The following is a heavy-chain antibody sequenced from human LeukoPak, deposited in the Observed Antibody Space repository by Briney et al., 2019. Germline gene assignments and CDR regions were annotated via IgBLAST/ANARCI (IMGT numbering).Heavy chain of an antibody. D-gene: IGHD3-10*01. Sequence: SETLSLTCTVSGGSISSSSYYWGWIRQPPGKGLEWIGSIYYSGSTYYNPSLKSRVTISVDTSKNQFSLKLSSVTAADTAVYYCARTSPYYYGSGSYSGGSHDWFDPWGQGTLVTVSS. V-gene: IGHV4-39*01. CDR2: IYYSGST. J-gene: IGHJ5*02. CDR1: GGSISSSSYY. CDR3: ARTSPYYYGSGSYSGGSHDWFDP.